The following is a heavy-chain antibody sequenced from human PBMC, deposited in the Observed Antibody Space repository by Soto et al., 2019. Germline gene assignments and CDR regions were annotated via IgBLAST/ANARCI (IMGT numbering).Heavy chain of an antibody. Sequence: EVQLVESGGGLVPPGGSLRLSCAASGFNFASSWMCWVRQAPGKGPEWVANIKTDGSDKFYVDSVRGRFTISRDNAKSSLYLQMNSLRAEDTAIYYCARDPTVGDYSTWGQGTLVAVSS. CDR3: ARDPTVGDYST. J-gene: IGHJ5*02. CDR2: IKTDGSDK. V-gene: IGHV3-7*01. CDR1: GFNFASSW. D-gene: IGHD4-4*01.